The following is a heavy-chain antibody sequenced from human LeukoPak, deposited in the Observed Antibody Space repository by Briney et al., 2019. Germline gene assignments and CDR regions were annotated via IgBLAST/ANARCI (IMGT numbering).Heavy chain of an antibody. CDR2: IYYSGST. V-gene: IGHV4-31*03. CDR3: ARGSPGRFDILTGFDY. Sequence: LQTLSLTCTVSGGSISSGGYYWSWIRQHPGKGLEWIGYIYYSGSTYYNPSLKSRVTISVDTSKNQFSLKLSSVTAADTAVYYCARGSPGRFDILTGFDYWGQGTLVTVSS. J-gene: IGHJ4*02. D-gene: IGHD3-9*01. CDR1: GGSISSGGYY.